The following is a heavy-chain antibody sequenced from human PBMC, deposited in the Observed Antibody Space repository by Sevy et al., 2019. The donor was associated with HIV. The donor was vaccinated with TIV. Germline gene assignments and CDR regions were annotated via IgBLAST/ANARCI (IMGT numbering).Heavy chain of an antibody. Sequence: GGSLRLSCAASGFTFSSYWMSWVRQAPGKGLEWVANIKQDGSEKYYVDSVKGRFTISRDNAKNPLYLQMNSLRAEDTAVYYCAREAMIVVGNYYYYGMDVWGQGTTVTVSS. V-gene: IGHV3-7*01. CDR2: IKQDGSEK. J-gene: IGHJ6*02. D-gene: IGHD3-22*01. CDR3: AREAMIVVGNYYYYGMDV. CDR1: GFTFSSYW.